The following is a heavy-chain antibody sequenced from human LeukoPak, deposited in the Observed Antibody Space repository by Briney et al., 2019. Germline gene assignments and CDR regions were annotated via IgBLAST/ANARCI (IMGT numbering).Heavy chain of an antibody. CDR2: IRSKAYGGTT. CDR1: GFNLGDYA. D-gene: IGHD3-3*01. V-gene: IGHV3-49*03. Sequence: GGSLRLSCTASGFNLGDYAMSWFRQAPRKGLEWVGFIRSKAYGGTTEYAASVKGRFTISRDDSKSIAYLQMNSLKTEDTAVYYCTRGLIGDDFWSGYYPYYFDYWGQGTLVTVSS. CDR3: TRGLIGDDFWSGYYPYYFDY. J-gene: IGHJ4*02.